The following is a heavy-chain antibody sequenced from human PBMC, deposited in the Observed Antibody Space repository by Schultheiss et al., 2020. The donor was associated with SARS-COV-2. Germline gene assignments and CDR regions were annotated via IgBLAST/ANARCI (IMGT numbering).Heavy chain of an antibody. CDR3: ARDMGRMGATDHDY. D-gene: IGHD1-26*01. CDR2: INPNSGGT. J-gene: IGHJ4*02. V-gene: IGHV1-2*02. Sequence: GESLKISCKASGYTFTGYYMHWVRQAPGQGLEWMGWINPNSGGTNYAQKFQGRVTMTRDTSISTAYMELSRLRSDDTAVYYCARDMGRMGATDHDYWGQGTLVTVSS. CDR1: GYTFTGYY.